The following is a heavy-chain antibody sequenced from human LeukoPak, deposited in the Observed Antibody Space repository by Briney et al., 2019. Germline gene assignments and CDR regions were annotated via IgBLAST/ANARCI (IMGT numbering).Heavy chain of an antibody. CDR3: ARELQGSGFDP. CDR1: GFTFSSYS. J-gene: IGHJ5*02. V-gene: IGHV3-21*01. CDR2: ISSSSSYI. Sequence: GGSLRLSCAASGFTFSSYSMNWVRQAPGKGLEWVSSISSSSSYIYYADSVKGRFTISRDNARNSVYLQMNSLRAEDTSIYYCARELQGSGFDPWGQGTLVTVSS. D-gene: IGHD6-19*01.